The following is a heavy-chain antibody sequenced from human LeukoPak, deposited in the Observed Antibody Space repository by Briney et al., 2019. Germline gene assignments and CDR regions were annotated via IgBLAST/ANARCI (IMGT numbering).Heavy chain of an antibody. CDR1: GGSISSYY. CDR3: ARDKSGIAAAGTGTLFDY. D-gene: IGHD6-13*01. CDR2: IYTSGST. J-gene: IGHJ4*02. V-gene: IGHV4-4*07. Sequence: SETLSLTCTVSGGSISSYYWSWIRQPAGKGLEWIGRIYTSGSTNYNPSLKSRVTMPVDTSKNQFSLKLSSVTAADTAVYYCARDKSGIAAAGTGTLFDYWGQGTLVTVSS.